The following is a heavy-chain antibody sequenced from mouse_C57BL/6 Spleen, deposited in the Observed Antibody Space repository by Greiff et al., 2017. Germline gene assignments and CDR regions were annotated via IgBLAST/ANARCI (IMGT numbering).Heavy chain of an antibody. CDR3: ARGRLRRAMDY. J-gene: IGHJ4*01. D-gene: IGHD2-2*01. CDR2: IDPSDSYT. CDR1: GYTFTSYW. Sequence: QVQLQQSGAELVMPGASVKLSCKASGYTFTSYWMHWVKQRPGQGLEWIGEIDPSDSYTNYNQKFKGKSTLTVDKSSSTAYMQLSSLTSEDSAVYYCARGRLRRAMDYWGQGTSVTVSS. V-gene: IGHV1-69*01.